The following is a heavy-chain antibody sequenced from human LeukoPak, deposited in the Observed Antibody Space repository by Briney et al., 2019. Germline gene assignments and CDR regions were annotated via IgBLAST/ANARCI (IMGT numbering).Heavy chain of an antibody. CDR1: GGSISRYY. V-gene: IGHV4-59*01. Sequence: SETLSLACTVSGGSISRYYWNWIRQPPGKGLEWIGYIYYSGRTNYNPSLKSRVTMSVDSSKNQFSRKLSSVTAADTAVYYCASIAYGDYDNWFDPWGQGTLVTVSS. CDR3: ASIAYGDYDNWFDP. CDR2: IYYSGRT. J-gene: IGHJ5*02. D-gene: IGHD4-17*01.